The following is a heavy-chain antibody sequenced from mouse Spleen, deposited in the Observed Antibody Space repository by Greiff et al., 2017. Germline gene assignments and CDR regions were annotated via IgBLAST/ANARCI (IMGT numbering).Heavy chain of an antibody. CDR3: AEERGYAMDY. V-gene: IGHV3-6*01. CDR1: GYPITSGYY. J-gene: IGHJ4*01. Sequence: ESGPSLVKPSQSLSLTCSVTGYPITSGYYWNWIRQFPGNKLEWMGYISYDGSNNYNPSLKNRISITRDTSKNQFFLKLNSVTTEDTATYYCAEERGYAMDYWGQGTSVTVSS. CDR2: ISYDGSN.